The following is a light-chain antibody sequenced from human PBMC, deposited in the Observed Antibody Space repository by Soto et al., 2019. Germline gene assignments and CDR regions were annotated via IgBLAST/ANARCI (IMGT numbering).Light chain of an antibody. Sequence: EIVLTQSPGTLSLSPGERATLSCRASQTFSNSFLSWFQQIPGQAPRLLIYGASMRATGIPDRFSGSGSGTDFTLTISRLEPEDFATYFCQQLHSYPYTFGQGTKLDIK. J-gene: IGKJ2*01. CDR3: QQLHSYPYT. V-gene: IGKV3-20*01. CDR2: GAS. CDR1: QTFSNSF.